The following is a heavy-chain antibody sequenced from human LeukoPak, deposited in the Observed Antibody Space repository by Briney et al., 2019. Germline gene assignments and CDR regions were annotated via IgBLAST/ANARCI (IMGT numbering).Heavy chain of an antibody. D-gene: IGHD2-2*02. Sequence: PGGSLRLSCAASGFTFSSYSMNWVRQAPGKGLEWVSSISSSSSYIYYADSVKGRFTISRDNSKNTLYLQMNSLRAEDTAVYYCAKPHPRYCSSTSCYSLIDYWGQGTLVTVSS. CDR1: GFTFSSYS. CDR3: AKPHPRYCSSTSCYSLIDY. CDR2: ISSSSSYI. V-gene: IGHV3-21*04. J-gene: IGHJ4*02.